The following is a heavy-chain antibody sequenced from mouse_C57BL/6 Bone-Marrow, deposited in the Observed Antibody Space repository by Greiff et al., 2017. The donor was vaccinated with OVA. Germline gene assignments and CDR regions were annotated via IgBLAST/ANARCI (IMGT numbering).Heavy chain of an antibody. D-gene: IGHD2-4*01. Sequence: VQLQQSGPELVKPGASVKISCKASGYAFSSSWMNWVKQRPGKGLEWIRRIYPGDGDTNYNGKFKGKATLTADKSSSTAYMQLSSLTSEDSAVYFCARGYYDYDGSYWYFDVWGTGTTVTVSS. J-gene: IGHJ1*03. V-gene: IGHV1-82*01. CDR1: GYAFSSSW. CDR2: IYPGDGDT. CDR3: ARGYYDYDGSYWYFDV.